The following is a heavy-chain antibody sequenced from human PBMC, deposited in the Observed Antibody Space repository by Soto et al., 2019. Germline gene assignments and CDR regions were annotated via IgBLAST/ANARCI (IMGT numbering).Heavy chain of an antibody. J-gene: IGHJ4*02. V-gene: IGHV1-18*04. CDR2: ISAYNGNT. CDR3: ARETGIVYSPFDC. Sequence: ASVKVSCKASGYTFTSYGISCARQAPGQGLEWMGWISAYNGNTNYAQTLQGRVTMTTDTSTSTAYMELRSLRSDDTAVYYCARETGIVYSPFDCWGQPTLVTVSS. CDR1: GYTFTSYG. D-gene: IGHD2-15*01.